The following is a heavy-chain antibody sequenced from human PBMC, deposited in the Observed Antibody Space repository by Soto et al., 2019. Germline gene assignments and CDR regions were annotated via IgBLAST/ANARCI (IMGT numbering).Heavy chain of an antibody. V-gene: IGHV3-23*01. Sequence: LGGSLRLSCAASGFTFTSYAMSWVRQAPGKGLEWVSAISGSGGSTYYADSVKGRFTISRDNSKNTLYLQMNSLRAEDTAVYYCATESAEDYYGSGSYTPFDYWGQGTLVTVSS. CDR3: ATESAEDYYGSGSYTPFDY. CDR1: GFTFTSYA. D-gene: IGHD3-10*01. CDR2: ISGSGGST. J-gene: IGHJ4*02.